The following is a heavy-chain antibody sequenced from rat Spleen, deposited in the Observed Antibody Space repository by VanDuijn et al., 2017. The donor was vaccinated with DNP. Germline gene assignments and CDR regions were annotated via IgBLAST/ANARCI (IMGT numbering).Heavy chain of an antibody. Sequence: EVKLVESGGGLVQPGRSLKLSCTASGFNFNDYWMGWVRQAPGKGLECIGEINQDSATIKFSPSLKDKFTISRDNAQNTLYLQMSKLGSEDTAIYYCAREEFGVDYWGQGVMVTVSS. CDR1: GFNFNDYW. V-gene: IGHV4-2*01. CDR3: AREEFGVDY. J-gene: IGHJ2*01. D-gene: IGHD4-3*01. CDR2: INQDSATI.